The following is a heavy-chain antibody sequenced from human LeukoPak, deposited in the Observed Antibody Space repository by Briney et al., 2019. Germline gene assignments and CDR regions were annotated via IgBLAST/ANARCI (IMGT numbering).Heavy chain of an antibody. D-gene: IGHD2-2*01. CDR1: GYTFTNYG. CDR3: ARDKYQLPYEIDY. V-gene: IGHV7-4-1*02. J-gene: IGHJ4*02. Sequence: ASVKVSCKASGYTFTNYGMNWVRQAPGQGLEWMGWINANTGNPTYAQGFTGRLVFSLDTSVSTAYLQISSLRAEDTALYYCARDKYQLPYEIDYWGQGTLVTVSS. CDR2: INANTGNP.